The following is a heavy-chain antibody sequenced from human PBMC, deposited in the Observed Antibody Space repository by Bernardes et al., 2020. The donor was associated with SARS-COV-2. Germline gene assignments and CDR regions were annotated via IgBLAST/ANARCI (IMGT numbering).Heavy chain of an antibody. CDR1: GGSVRNSNYY. J-gene: IGHJ6*02. V-gene: IGHV4-39*01. Sequence: ETLSLTCSVSGGSVRNSNYYWGWIRQPPGKGLEWIGSVYSSGSAYYNPSLQSRVTASVDTSKNQFSLRLSFATAADTAVYYCAGSSCGIDCYIGGLRSWDYGMDVWGHGTTVIVSS. CDR2: VYSSGSA. D-gene: IGHD2-21*01. CDR3: AGSSCGIDCYIGGLRSWDYGMDV.